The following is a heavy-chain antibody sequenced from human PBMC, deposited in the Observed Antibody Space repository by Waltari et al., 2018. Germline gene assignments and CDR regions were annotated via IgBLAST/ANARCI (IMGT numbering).Heavy chain of an antibody. Sequence: QVQLQQWGAGLLKPSETLSLSCAVYVGSCSGYYWSVIRRPPGKGLEWIGEINHSGSTNYNPSLKSRVTISVDTSKNQFSLNLSSVTAADTAVYYCARGAAMVTLYYYYYMDVWGKGTTVTVSS. CDR3: ARGAAMVTLYYYYYMDV. V-gene: IGHV4-34*01. J-gene: IGHJ6*03. CDR2: INHSGST. CDR1: VGSCSGYY. D-gene: IGHD5-18*01.